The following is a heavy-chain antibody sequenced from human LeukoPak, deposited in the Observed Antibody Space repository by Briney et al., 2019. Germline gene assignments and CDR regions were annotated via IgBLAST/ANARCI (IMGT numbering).Heavy chain of an antibody. CDR1: GFTFSTYE. D-gene: IGHD3-22*01. Sequence: GGSLRLSCAASGFTFSTYEMNWVRQAPGKGLEWVSYISSTGSNIYYADSVKGRFTISRDNAKNSLYLLMNSLRAEDTAVYYCAATYYYDGSGDYWGQGTLVTVSS. V-gene: IGHV3-48*03. CDR2: ISSTGSNI. J-gene: IGHJ4*02. CDR3: AATYYYDGSGDY.